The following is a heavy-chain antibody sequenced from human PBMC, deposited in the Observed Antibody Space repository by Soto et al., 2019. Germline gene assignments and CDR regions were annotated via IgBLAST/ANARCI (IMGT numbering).Heavy chain of an antibody. CDR1: GGSFSGYY. D-gene: IGHD2-15*01. Sequence: QVQLQQWGAGLMKPSETLSLTCAVYGGSFSGYYWSWIRLPPGKGLEWIGEINHSGSTNYNPSLKSRVTISVDTSKNQFSLKLSSVTAADTAVYYCASATYCSGGSCYLNYWGQGTLVTVSS. V-gene: IGHV4-34*01. J-gene: IGHJ4*02. CDR3: ASATYCSGGSCYLNY. CDR2: INHSGST.